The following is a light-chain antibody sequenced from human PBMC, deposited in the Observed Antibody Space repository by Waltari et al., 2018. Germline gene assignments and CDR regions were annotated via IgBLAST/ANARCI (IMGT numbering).Light chain of an antibody. J-gene: IGLJ2*01. CDR1: SSDVGGYNH. Sequence: QSALTQPASVSGSPGQSITISCTGTSSDVGGYNHVSWYQQHPGKAPKLMIYDINNRPSGVSDRFSGSKSGNTASLTISGLQAEDEADYSCSSYTSSSTTVFGGGTKLTVL. CDR2: DIN. V-gene: IGLV2-14*03. CDR3: SSYTSSSTTV.